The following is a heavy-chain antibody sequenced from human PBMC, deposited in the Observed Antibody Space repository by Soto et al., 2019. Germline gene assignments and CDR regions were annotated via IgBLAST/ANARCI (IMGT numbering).Heavy chain of an antibody. CDR1: GYTLTAYY. D-gene: IGHD3-22*01. CDR3: AREADSRGFDAFDI. J-gene: IGHJ3*02. Sequence: ASVKVSCKASGYTLTAYYMHWVRQAPGQGLEWMGWINPNSGGTNHAQKFQGRVTMTRDTSISTAYMELSRLTSDDTAVYYCAREADSRGFDAFDIWGQGTLVTVSS. CDR2: INPNSGGT. V-gene: IGHV1-2*02.